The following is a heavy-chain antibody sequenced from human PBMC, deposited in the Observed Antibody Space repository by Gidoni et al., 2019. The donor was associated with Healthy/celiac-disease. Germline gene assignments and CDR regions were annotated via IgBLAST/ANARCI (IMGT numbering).Heavy chain of an antibody. Sequence: EVQLVESGGGLVKPGGSLRLSCAASGFTFSTAWMSWVRQAPGKGLEWVGRIKSKTDGGTTDYAAPVKGRFTISRDDSKNTLYLQMNSLKTEDTAVYYCTTLDYYDSSGYPFDYWGQGTLVTVSS. CDR3: TTLDYYDSSGYPFDY. CDR1: GFTFSTAW. V-gene: IGHV3-15*01. D-gene: IGHD3-22*01. J-gene: IGHJ4*02. CDR2: IKSKTDGGTT.